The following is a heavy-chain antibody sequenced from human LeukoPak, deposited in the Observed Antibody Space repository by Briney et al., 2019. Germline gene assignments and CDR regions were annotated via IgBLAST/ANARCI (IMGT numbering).Heavy chain of an antibody. CDR2: ISWNSGII. Sequence: SRSLRLSCAASGLTFDDSAMHWVRQVPGKSLEWVSGISWNSGIIDYADSVKGRFTISRDNAKNSLYLQMNNLRPDDTAFYYCAKAPPYYSDSSGYFQHWGQGTLVTVSS. CDR3: AKAPPYYSDSSGYFQH. CDR1: GLTFDDSA. V-gene: IGHV3-9*01. D-gene: IGHD3-22*01. J-gene: IGHJ1*01.